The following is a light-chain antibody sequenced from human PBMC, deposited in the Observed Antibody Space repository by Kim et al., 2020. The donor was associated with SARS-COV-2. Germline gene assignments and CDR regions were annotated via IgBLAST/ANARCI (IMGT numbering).Light chain of an antibody. V-gene: IGLV2-11*01. J-gene: IGLJ2*01. CDR1: SSDVGGYND. CDR3: CSYAGSSTLV. CDR2: DVT. Sequence: GQSVTISCTGTSSDVGGYNDVSWYQQHPGKAPKLMIYDVTKRPSGVPDRFSGSKSGNTASLTISGLQAEDEADYFCCSYAGSSTLVFGGGTQLTVL.